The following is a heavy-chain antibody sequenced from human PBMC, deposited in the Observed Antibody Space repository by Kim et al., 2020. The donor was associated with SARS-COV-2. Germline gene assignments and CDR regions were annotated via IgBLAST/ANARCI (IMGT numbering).Heavy chain of an antibody. J-gene: IGHJ3*02. CDR2: IWYDGRNT. Sequence: GGSLRLSCAASGFTFSNSGMDWVRQAPGKGLEWVAVIWYDGRNTDYADSVKGRFTISRDNSKNTLFLQMNSLRVEDTAVYYCARAGSGGYYDEFDIWGQGTRDTVSP. CDR3: ARAGSGGYYDEFDI. V-gene: IGHV3-33*01. D-gene: IGHD1-26*01. CDR1: GFTFSNSG.